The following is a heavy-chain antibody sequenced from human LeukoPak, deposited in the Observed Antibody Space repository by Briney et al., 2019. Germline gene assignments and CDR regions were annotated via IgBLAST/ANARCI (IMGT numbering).Heavy chain of an antibody. CDR2: IYHSGST. CDR1: GGSISSGGYY. V-gene: IGHV4-30-2*01. CDR3: ARFVVPGYYFDY. J-gene: IGHJ4*02. Sequence: PSETLSLTCTVSGGSISSGGYYWSWIRQPPGKGLEWIGYIYHSGSTYYNPSLKSRVTISVDRSKNQFSLKLSSVTAADTAVYYCARFVVPGYYFDYWGQGTLVTVSS. D-gene: IGHD2-2*01.